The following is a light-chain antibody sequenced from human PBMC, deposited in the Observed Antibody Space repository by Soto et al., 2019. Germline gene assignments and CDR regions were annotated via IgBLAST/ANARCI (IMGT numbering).Light chain of an antibody. CDR1: NSSIERNT. J-gene: IGLJ1*01. V-gene: IGLV1-44*01. Sequence: QSVLAQPPSATGTTGERVSIACSGDNSSIERNTVTWSQQLPAMAPQLLLYLDPRRPSGVPARFSGFNSRTSASLPISRLPSAHEAESYSATSNDRLNLPYVFRPGTQGTVL. CDR2: LDP. CDR3: ATSNDRLNLPYV.